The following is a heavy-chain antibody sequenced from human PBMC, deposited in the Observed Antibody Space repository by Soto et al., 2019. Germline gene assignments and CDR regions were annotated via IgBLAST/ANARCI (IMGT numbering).Heavy chain of an antibody. Sequence: EVQLVESGGGLVKPGGSLRLSCAASGFNLSNYTMNWVRQAPGKGLEWVSSISSGSSYIYYADSVKGRFTISRDNAKNSLSRQWDSLRAEVTAVYYCTRGRAVTTMGDGFDIWGQGTMVTVSS. CDR3: TRGRAVTTMGDGFDI. V-gene: IGHV3-21*01. CDR1: GFNLSNYT. CDR2: ISSGSSYI. D-gene: IGHD4-17*01. J-gene: IGHJ3*02.